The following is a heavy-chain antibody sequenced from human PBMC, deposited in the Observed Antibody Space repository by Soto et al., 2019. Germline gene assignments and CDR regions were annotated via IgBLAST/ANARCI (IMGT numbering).Heavy chain of an antibody. V-gene: IGHV1-24*01. CDR3: ARWGTTYQFYYYYGMDV. CDR1: GYTLTELS. Sequence: GASVKVSCKVSGYTLTELSMHWVRQAPGKGLEWMGGFDPEDGETIYAQKFQGRVTMTADTSTSTAYMELRSLRSDDTAVYYCARWGTTYQFYYYYGMDVWGQGTTVTVSS. J-gene: IGHJ6*02. D-gene: IGHD1-7*01. CDR2: FDPEDGET.